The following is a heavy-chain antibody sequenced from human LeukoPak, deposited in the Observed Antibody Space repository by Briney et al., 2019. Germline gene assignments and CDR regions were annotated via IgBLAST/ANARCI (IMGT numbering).Heavy chain of an antibody. V-gene: IGHV3-23*01. CDR3: AKGDNNILTGYYNSFDS. CDR1: GLDFNKAW. J-gene: IGHJ4*02. Sequence: GGSLRLSCAVTGLDFNKAWLIWVRQAPGKGLEWVSTISGSAISTYYADSVKGRFTISRDNSRNTLYLQMNSLRAEDTALFYCAKGDNNILTGYYNSFDSWGQGTLVTVSS. D-gene: IGHD3-9*01. CDR2: ISGSAIST.